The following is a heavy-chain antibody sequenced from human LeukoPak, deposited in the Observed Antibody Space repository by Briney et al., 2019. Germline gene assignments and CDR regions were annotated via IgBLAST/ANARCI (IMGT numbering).Heavy chain of an antibody. J-gene: IGHJ4*02. D-gene: IGHD6-13*01. Sequence: GGSLRLSCAASGFTFDDYGMSWARQAPGKGLEWVSDFNWNGGSIGYADSVKGRFTISRDNGKNSLYLQMNSLRAEDTALYYCARSGTAGDFDYWGQGTLVTVSS. CDR3: ARSGTAGDFDY. CDR1: GFTFDDYG. CDR2: FNWNGGSI. V-gene: IGHV3-20*04.